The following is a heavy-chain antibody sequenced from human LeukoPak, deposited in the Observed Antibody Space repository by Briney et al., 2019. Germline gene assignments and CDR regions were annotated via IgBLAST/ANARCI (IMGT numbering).Heavy chain of an antibody. D-gene: IGHD3-9*01. CDR1: GGSISSYY. Sequence: SETLSLTCTASGGSISSYYWSWIRQPAGKGLEWIGRIYTSGSTNYNPSLESRVTMSVDTSKNQFSLKLSSVTAADTAVYYCAREGYDILTGYYMGCFDYWGQGTLVTVSS. CDR2: IYTSGST. CDR3: AREGYDILTGYYMGCFDY. J-gene: IGHJ4*02. V-gene: IGHV4-4*07.